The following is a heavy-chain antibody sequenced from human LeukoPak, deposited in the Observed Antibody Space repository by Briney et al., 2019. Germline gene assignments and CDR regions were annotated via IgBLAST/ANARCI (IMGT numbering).Heavy chain of an antibody. J-gene: IGHJ4*02. Sequence: SETLSLTCTVSGGSISSSSYYWGWIRQPPGKGLEWIGSIYHSGSTCYNPSLKSRVTISVDTSKNQFSLKLSSVTAADTAVYYCARVSSSWYYWGQGTLVTVSS. CDR3: ARVSSSWYY. CDR1: GGSISSSSYY. V-gene: IGHV4-39*07. D-gene: IGHD6-13*01. CDR2: IYHSGST.